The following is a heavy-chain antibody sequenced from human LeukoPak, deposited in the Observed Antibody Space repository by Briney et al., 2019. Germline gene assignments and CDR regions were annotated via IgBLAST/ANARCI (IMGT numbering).Heavy chain of an antibody. CDR1: GGSISSGGYS. CDR2: IYHSGST. CDR3: ARSSGTGTFSY. D-gene: IGHD6-25*01. V-gene: IGHV4-30-2*01. Sequence: SQTLSLTCAVSGGSISSGGYSWSWIRQPPGKGLEWIGYIYHSGSTYYNPSLKSRVTISVDRSKNQFSLKMSSVTAADTAVYYCARSSGTGTFSYWGQGTLVTVSS. J-gene: IGHJ4*02.